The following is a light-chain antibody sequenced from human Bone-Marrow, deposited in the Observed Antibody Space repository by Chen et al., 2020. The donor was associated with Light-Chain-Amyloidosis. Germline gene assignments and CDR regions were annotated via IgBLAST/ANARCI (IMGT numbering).Light chain of an antibody. J-gene: IGLJ3*02. CDR2: DDS. V-gene: IGLV3-21*02. Sequence: SYLVTQLSSLSVHPAQTASIACGGNNLGSTSVHRYQQTPGQAPLLVVYDDSERPSGIPERLSGANSGNTATLTSRRVEAGDEADYYCQVWDRSSDRPVFGGGTKLTV. CDR1: NLGSTS. CDR3: QVWDRSSDRPV.